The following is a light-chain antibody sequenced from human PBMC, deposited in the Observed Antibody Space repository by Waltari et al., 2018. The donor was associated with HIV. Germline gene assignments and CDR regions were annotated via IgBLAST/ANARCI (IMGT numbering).Light chain of an antibody. CDR2: GNK. CDR1: PAHIGADYD. V-gene: IGLV1-40*01. CDR3: QSYDITLSASVV. Sequence: QSVLTRPPSVSGAQGQRVTISCTGSPAHIGADYDVNWYQQIPGTAPKLLISGNKNRPSGVPDRFSASKSGTSASLTITGLQAEDEADYFCQSYDITLSASVVFGGGTKLTVL. J-gene: IGLJ2*01.